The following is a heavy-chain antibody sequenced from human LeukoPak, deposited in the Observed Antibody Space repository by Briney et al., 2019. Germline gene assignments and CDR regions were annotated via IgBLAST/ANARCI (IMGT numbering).Heavy chain of an antibody. Sequence: ASVKVSCRASGYTFTSYGISWVRQAPGQGLEWMGWISAYNGNTNYAQKLQGRVTMTRNTSISTAYMELSSLRSEDTAVYYCARGLVFTMVRGVITFDYWGQGTLVTVSS. V-gene: IGHV1-18*01. CDR1: GYTFTSYG. CDR3: ARGLVFTMVRGVITFDY. J-gene: IGHJ4*02. CDR2: ISAYNGNT. D-gene: IGHD3-10*01.